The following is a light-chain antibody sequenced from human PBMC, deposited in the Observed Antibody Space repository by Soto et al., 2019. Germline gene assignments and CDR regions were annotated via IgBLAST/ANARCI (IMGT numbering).Light chain of an antibody. CDR3: QQYGDSSWT. J-gene: IGKJ1*01. CDR2: GAS. Sequence: EIVLTQSPGTLSLSPGERATLSCRASQSVSSNFLAWYQQKPGQAPRLLIYGASSRAPGIPDRFRGSGSGTDFTLTISGLEPEDFAVYYCQQYGDSSWTFGQGTKVDIK. V-gene: IGKV3-20*01. CDR1: QSVSSNF.